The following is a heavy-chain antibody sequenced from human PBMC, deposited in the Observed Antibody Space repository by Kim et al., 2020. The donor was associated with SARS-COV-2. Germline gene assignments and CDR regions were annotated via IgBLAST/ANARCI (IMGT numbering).Heavy chain of an antibody. V-gene: IGHV3-30*03. D-gene: IGHD2-15*01. CDR3: AGGGYCSGGSCFKVAFDI. J-gene: IGHJ3*02. Sequence: KARFTISRYNSKNTLYLQMNSLRAEDTAVYYCAGGGYCSGGSCFKVAFDIWGQGTMVTVSS.